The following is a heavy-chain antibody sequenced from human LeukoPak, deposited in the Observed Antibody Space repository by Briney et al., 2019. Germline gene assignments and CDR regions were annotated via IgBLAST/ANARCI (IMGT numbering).Heavy chain of an antibody. CDR3: ARDQGRGYSYGLYYFDY. Sequence: ASVKVSCKASGYTFTSHDINWVRQATGQGLEWMGWMNPNSGNTGYAQKFQGRVTFTRNTSISTAYMELSRLRSDDTAVYYCARDQGRGYSYGLYYFDYWGQGTLVTVSS. CDR1: GYTFTSHD. V-gene: IGHV1-8*03. CDR2: MNPNSGNT. D-gene: IGHD5-18*01. J-gene: IGHJ4*02.